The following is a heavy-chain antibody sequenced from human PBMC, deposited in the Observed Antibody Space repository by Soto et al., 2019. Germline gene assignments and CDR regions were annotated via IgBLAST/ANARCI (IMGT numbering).Heavy chain of an antibody. CDR2: INHSGST. CDR1: GGSFSGYY. Sequence: QVQLQQWGAGLLKPSETLSLTCAVYGGSFSGYYWSWIRQPPGKGLEWIGEINHSGSTNYNPSLKSRVTISVDTSKNQFSLKLSSVTAADTAVYYCARGKWFGDNDYYYGMDVWGQGTTVTVSS. CDR3: ARGKWFGDNDYYYGMDV. J-gene: IGHJ6*02. V-gene: IGHV4-34*01. D-gene: IGHD3-10*01.